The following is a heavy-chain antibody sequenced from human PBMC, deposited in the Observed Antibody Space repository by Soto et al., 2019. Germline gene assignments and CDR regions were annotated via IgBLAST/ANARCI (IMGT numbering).Heavy chain of an antibody. D-gene: IGHD6-19*01. CDR3: AKEIAVAGDLDY. V-gene: IGHV3-30*18. CDR2: ISNDGRKT. J-gene: IGHJ4*02. Sequence: QVQLVESGGGVVQPGRSLRLSCAASGFPCSSFGMHWVRQAPGKGLEWVAVISNDGRKTYYADSVKGRFTISRDNSENTLYLQMYSLRGEDTAVYFCAKEIAVAGDLDYWGQGTLVTVSS. CDR1: GFPCSSFG.